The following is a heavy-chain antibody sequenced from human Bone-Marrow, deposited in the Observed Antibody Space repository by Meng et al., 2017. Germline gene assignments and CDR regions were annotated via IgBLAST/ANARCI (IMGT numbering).Heavy chain of an antibody. V-gene: IGHV3-48*03. J-gene: IGHJ5*02. CDR2: ISSSGSTI. Sequence: GGSLRLSCAASGFTFSRHEMTWVRQAPGKGLEWVSYISSSGSTIYYADSVKGRFTISRDNAKNSLYLQMNSLRAEDTAVYYCARGARGSGSYFRARFDPWGQGTLVTVSS. CDR1: GFTFSRHE. CDR3: ARGARGSGSYFRARFDP. D-gene: IGHD3-10*01.